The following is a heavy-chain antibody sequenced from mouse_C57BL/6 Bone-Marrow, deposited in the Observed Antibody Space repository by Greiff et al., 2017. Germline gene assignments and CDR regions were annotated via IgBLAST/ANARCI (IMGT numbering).Heavy chain of an antibody. D-gene: IGHD1-1*01. J-gene: IGHJ2*01. CDR2: IPPNSGST. Sequence: QVQLQQPGAELVKPGASVKLSCKASGYTFTSYWMHWVKQRPGQGLEWIGMIPPNSGSTNYNEKFKSKATLTVDKSSSTAYMQLSSLTSEDAAVCYCARRKSGTVYFDYWGQGTTLTVSS. V-gene: IGHV1-64*01. CDR3: ARRKSGTVYFDY. CDR1: GYTFTSYW.